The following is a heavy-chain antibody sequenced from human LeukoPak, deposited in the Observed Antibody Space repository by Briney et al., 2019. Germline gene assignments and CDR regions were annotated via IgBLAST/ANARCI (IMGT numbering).Heavy chain of an antibody. CDR2: IYYSGST. D-gene: IGHD3-10*01. V-gene: IGHV4-59*01. CDR3: ARDYYGSGSYYAPYDAFDI. J-gene: IGHJ3*02. CDR1: GGSISSYY. Sequence: SETLSLTGTVSGGSISSYYWSWIRQPPGKGLEWVGYIYYSGSTNYNPSLKSRVTISVDTSKNQFSLKLSSVTAADTAVYYCARDYYGSGSYYAPYDAFDIWGQGTMVTVSS.